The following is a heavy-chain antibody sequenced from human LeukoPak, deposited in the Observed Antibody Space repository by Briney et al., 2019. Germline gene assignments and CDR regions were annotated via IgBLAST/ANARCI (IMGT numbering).Heavy chain of an antibody. V-gene: IGHV3-53*01. CDR1: GFTFSSYA. CDR3: ATGYSSSWYGGGVFDY. J-gene: IGHJ4*02. Sequence: PGGSLRLSCAASGFTFSSYAMSWVRQAPGKGLEWVSVIYSGGSTYYADSVKGRFTISRDNSKNTLYLQMNSLRAEDTAVYYCATGYSSSWYGGGVFDYWGQGTLVTVSS. CDR2: IYSGGST. D-gene: IGHD6-13*01.